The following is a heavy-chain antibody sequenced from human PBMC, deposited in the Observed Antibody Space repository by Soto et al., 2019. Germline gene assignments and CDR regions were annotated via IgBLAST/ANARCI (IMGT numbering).Heavy chain of an antibody. J-gene: IGHJ6*02. CDR1: GDRVSSNRAA. D-gene: IGHD6-19*01. V-gene: IGHV6-1*01. CDR2: TYYRSKWYN. Sequence: SQTLSLTCAISGDRVSSNRAAWNWIRQSPSRGLECLGRTYYRSKWYNDYAVSVKSRITITPDTPKNQFSLQLNSVTPEDTAVYYCATEFEKWLLTYNYYGTDDAGPAPTVTVS. CDR3: ATEFEKWLLTYNYYGTDD.